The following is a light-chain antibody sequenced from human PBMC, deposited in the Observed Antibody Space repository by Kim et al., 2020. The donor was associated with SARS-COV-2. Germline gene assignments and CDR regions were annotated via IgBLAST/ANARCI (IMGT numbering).Light chain of an antibody. CDR2: AAS. Sequence: DIQMTQSPSSLSASVGDRVTITCRASQSISSDLNWYQQSPGKAPKFLIYAASSLHSGVPSRFSGSGSGTEFTLTIRSLQPEDFVTYYCQQSYSSPWTFGQGTKVDIK. CDR3: QQSYSSPWT. V-gene: IGKV1-39*01. J-gene: IGKJ1*01. CDR1: QSISSD.